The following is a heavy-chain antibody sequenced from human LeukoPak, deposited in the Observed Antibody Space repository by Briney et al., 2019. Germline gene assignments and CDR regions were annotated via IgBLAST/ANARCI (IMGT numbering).Heavy chain of an antibody. D-gene: IGHD6-6*01. CDR2: INPNSDGT. Sequence: ASVKVSCKASGYTFTGYYMHWVRQAPGQGLEWMGWINPNSDGTNYAQKFQGRVTMTRDTSISTAYMELSRLRSDDTAVYYCASGQLAEAFDIWGQGTMVTVSS. CDR1: GYTFTGYY. V-gene: IGHV1-2*02. J-gene: IGHJ3*02. CDR3: ASGQLAEAFDI.